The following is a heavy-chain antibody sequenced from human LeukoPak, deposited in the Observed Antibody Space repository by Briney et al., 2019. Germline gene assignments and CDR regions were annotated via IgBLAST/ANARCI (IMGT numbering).Heavy chain of an antibody. J-gene: IGHJ4*02. CDR1: GFTFSSYG. CDR3: AKAASYFDWLFDY. D-gene: IGHD3-9*01. CDR2: ISYNGSNK. Sequence: GRSLRLSCAASGFTFSSYGMHWVRQAPGKGLEWVAVISYNGSNKYYADSVKGRVTISRDNSKNTLYLQMNSLRAEEKAVYYCAKAASYFDWLFDYWGQGTLVTVSS. V-gene: IGHV3-30*18.